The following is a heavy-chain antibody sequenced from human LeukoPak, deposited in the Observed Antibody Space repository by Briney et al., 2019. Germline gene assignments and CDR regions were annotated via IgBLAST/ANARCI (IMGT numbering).Heavy chain of an antibody. J-gene: IGHJ4*02. V-gene: IGHV2-5*01. Sequence: SGPTLVKPTQTLXLTCTFSGFSLTTSGVGVGWIRQPPGKALEWLAVIYWNDDNHYSPSLKRRLTITKDTSKNQVVLTMTNMDPVDTATYYCAHRYYDSSGYVNWGQGTLVTVSS. CDR2: IYWNDDN. CDR1: GFSLTTSGVG. D-gene: IGHD3-22*01. CDR3: AHRYYDSSGYVN.